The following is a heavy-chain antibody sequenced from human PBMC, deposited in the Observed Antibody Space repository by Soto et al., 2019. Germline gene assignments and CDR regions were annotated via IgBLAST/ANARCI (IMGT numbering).Heavy chain of an antibody. CDR2: IWYDGRSK. V-gene: IGHV3-33*01. D-gene: IGHD2-2*01. Sequence: QVQLVESGGGVVQPGRSLRLSCAASGFTFSSYGLHWVLQAPGKGLEWVAVIWYDGRSKYYADSVQGRFTISRDNSKNTLYLQMNSLRAEDTAVYYCARSPCSTSCYVDDYWGQGTLVTVSS. CDR1: GFTFSSYG. J-gene: IGHJ4*02. CDR3: ARSPCSTSCYVDDY.